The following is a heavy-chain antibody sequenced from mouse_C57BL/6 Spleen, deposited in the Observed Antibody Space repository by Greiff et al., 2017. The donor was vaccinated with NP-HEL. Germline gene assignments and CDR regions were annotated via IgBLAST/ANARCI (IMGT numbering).Heavy chain of an antibody. J-gene: IGHJ4*01. CDR1: GYTFTDYY. Sequence: EVQLQQSGPELVKPGASVKISCKASGYTFTDYYMNWVKQSHGKSLEWIGDINPNNGGTSYIQKFKGKATLTVEKSYSTAYMELRSLTSEDSAVYYCAREGVYYGRGAMDYWGQGTSVTVSS. V-gene: IGHV1-26*01. D-gene: IGHD1-1*01. CDR3: AREGVYYGRGAMDY. CDR2: INPNNGGT.